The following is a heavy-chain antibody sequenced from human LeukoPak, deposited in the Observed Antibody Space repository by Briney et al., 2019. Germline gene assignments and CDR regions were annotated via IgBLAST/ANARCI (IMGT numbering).Heavy chain of an antibody. J-gene: IGHJ3*02. V-gene: IGHV3-48*03. D-gene: IGHD1-26*01. Sequence: GGSLRLSCAASGFSFSSYEMNWVRLAPGKGLEWVSHISSSATNIYYADSVKGRFTISRDNAKNSRYLQTNSLRAEDTAVYYCAKEGSYDALDIWGQGTMVTVSS. CDR1: GFSFSSYE. CDR3: AKEGSYDALDI. CDR2: ISSSATNI.